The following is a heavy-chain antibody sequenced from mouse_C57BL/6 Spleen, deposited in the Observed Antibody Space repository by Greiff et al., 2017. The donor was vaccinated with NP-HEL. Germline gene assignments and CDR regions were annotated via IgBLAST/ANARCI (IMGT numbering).Heavy chain of an antibody. CDR2: INPSSGYT. V-gene: IGHV1-4*01. Sequence: QVQLKQSGAELARPGASVKMSCKASGYTFTSYTMHWVKQRPGQGLEWIGYINPSSGYTKYNQKFKDKATLTADKSSSTAYMQLSSLTSEDSAVYYCARYGYYDYDGFAYWGQGTLVTVSA. CDR3: ARYGYYDYDGFAY. D-gene: IGHD2-4*01. J-gene: IGHJ3*01. CDR1: GYTFTSYT.